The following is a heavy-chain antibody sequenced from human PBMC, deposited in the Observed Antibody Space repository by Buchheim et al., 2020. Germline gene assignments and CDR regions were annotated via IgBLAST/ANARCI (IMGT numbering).Heavy chain of an antibody. CDR1: GGSISSSSYY. V-gene: IGHV4-39*01. CDR2: IYYSGST. D-gene: IGHD6-13*01. CDR3: AGSSSWFQGLGWFDP. Sequence: QLQLQESGPGLVKPSETLSLTCTVSGGSISSSSYYWGWIRPPPGKGLEWIGSIYYSGSTYYNPSLNSRVTISVDTSKNQFLLKLSSVTAADTAVYYCAGSSSWFQGLGWFDPWGQGTL. J-gene: IGHJ5*02.